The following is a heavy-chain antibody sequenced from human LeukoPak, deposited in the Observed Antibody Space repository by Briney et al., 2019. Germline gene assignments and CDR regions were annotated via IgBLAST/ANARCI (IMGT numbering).Heavy chain of an antibody. CDR1: VGSISSGDYY. V-gene: IGHV4-30-4*01. CDR3: ASFLREFDY. Sequence: PSGTLSVTCTVSVGSISSGDYYGSWIRQPPGKGLEWIGYIYYSGSTYYNPSLKSRVTISVDTSKNQFSLKLSSVTAADTAVYYCASFLREFDYWGQGTLVTVSS. CDR2: IYYSGST. D-gene: IGHD2/OR15-2a*01. J-gene: IGHJ4*02.